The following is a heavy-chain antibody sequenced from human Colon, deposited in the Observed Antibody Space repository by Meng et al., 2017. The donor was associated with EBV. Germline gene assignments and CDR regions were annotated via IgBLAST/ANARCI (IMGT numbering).Heavy chain of an antibody. CDR2: IHHSGSA. V-gene: IGHV4-30-4*01. D-gene: IGHD2-21*01. J-gene: IGHJ4*02. CDR3: ASFDHIPRRNYFDY. Sequence: QGPVHGMAEPPPPLSLPCTVPGGSVSSGNYYGSWIRQPPGKGLEWIGYIHHSGSAYYNPSLKSRVSISVDTSKNQFSLNLNSMTAADTAVYYCASFDHIPRRNYFDYWGQGTLVTVSS. CDR1: GGSVSSGNYY.